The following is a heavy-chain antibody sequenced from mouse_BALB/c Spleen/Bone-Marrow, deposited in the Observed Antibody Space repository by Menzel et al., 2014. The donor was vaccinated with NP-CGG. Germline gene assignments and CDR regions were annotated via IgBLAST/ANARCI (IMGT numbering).Heavy chain of an antibody. CDR3: ARQDYGNGSFDY. CDR2: INPYNDGT. D-gene: IGHD1-1*01. Sequence: EVKLMESGPELVKPGASVKMSCKASGYTFTSYITLWVKQKPGQGLEWIGYINPYNDGTKNNEKFKGKATLTSDKSSSAAYMELNRLTSEDSAVYYCARQDYGNGSFDYWGQGTTLTVSS. V-gene: IGHV1-14*01. J-gene: IGHJ2*01. CDR1: GYTFTSYI.